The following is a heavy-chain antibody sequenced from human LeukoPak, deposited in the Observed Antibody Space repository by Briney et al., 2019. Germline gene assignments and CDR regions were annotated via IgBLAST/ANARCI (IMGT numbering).Heavy chain of an antibody. CDR3: ARRGYCSGGSCYLDY. CDR2: IYPGDSDT. D-gene: IGHD2-15*01. CDR1: GYSFTSYW. J-gene: IGHJ4*02. Sequence: GESLKISCKGSGYSFTSYWIGWVRPMPGKGLEWMGIIYPGDSDTRYSPSFQGQVTISADKSISTAYLQWSSLKASDTAMYYCARRGYCSGGSCYLDYWGQGTLVTVSS. V-gene: IGHV5-51*01.